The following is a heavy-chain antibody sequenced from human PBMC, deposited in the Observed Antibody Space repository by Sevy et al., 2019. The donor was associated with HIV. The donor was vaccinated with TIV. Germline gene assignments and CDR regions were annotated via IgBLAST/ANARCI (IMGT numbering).Heavy chain of an antibody. CDR1: GFTFSNYA. D-gene: IGHD3-22*01. Sequence: GGSLRLSCAASGFTFSNYAMNWVRQAPGKGLEWVSGISGSGGSGTKTNYADSVKGRFTISRDDSKNSLFLQLNSLRAEDTAIYYCARKCDSSGYFDYWGQGTLVTVSS. V-gene: IGHV3-23*01. CDR2: ISGSGGSGTKT. J-gene: IGHJ4*02. CDR3: ARKCDSSGYFDY.